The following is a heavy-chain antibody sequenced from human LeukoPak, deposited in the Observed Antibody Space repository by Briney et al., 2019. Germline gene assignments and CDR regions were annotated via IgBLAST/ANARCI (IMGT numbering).Heavy chain of an antibody. J-gene: IGHJ4*02. Sequence: ASVKVPCKASGYTFTGYYMHWVRQAPGQGLEWMGRVNPNSGGTNYAQKFQGRATMTRDTSISTAYMELSRLRADDTAVYYCARVVLPYSSGFTLGYWGQGTLVTVSS. CDR3: ARVVLPYSSGFTLGY. CDR1: GYTFTGYY. D-gene: IGHD6-19*01. CDR2: VNPNSGGT. V-gene: IGHV1-2*06.